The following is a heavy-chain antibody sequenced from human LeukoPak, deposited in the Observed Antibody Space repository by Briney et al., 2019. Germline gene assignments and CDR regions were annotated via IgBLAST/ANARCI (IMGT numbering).Heavy chain of an antibody. Sequence: GGSLRLSCAASGFIFSDYYMSWIRQAPGKGLEWVSYISSSGSIIYYADSVKGRFTISRDNAKNSLYLQMNSLRAEDTAVYYCARGSRVATRLDAFDIWGQGTMVTVSS. D-gene: IGHD5-12*01. CDR3: ARGSRVATRLDAFDI. V-gene: IGHV3-11*04. CDR2: ISSSGSII. J-gene: IGHJ3*02. CDR1: GFIFSDYY.